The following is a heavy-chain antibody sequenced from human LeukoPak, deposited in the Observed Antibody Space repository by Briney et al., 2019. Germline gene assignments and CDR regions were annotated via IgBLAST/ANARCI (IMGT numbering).Heavy chain of an antibody. J-gene: IGHJ6*02. CDR2: ISGSGGST. V-gene: IGHV3-23*01. D-gene: IGHD2-2*01. Sequence: GGSLRLSCAASGFTFSSYAMSWVRQAPGKGLEWVSAISGSGGSTYYADSVRGRFTISRDNSKNTLYLQMNSLRAEDTAVYFCATDPGGGYCSSSDRRDGWGQGTTVTVSS. CDR3: ATDPGGGYCSSSDRRDG. CDR1: GFTFSSYA.